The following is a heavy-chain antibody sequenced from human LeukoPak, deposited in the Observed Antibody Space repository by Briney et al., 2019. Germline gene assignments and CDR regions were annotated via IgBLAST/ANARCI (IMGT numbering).Heavy chain of an antibody. J-gene: IGHJ4*02. Sequence: KASETLCLTCTASGGSISSYYWNWIRQPAGKGLEWIGRIYTSGSTNYYPSLKSRVTISVDKSKNQFSLKLSSVTAADTAVYFCAAATVTRGTFDYWGQATLVSVSS. CDR1: GGSISSYY. V-gene: IGHV4-4*07. CDR3: AAATVTRGTFDY. CDR2: IYTSGST. D-gene: IGHD4-17*01.